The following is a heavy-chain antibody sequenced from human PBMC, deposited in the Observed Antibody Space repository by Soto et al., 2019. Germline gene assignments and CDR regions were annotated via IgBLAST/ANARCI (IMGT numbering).Heavy chain of an antibody. Sequence: ASVKVSCKASGYTFTSYYMHWVRQAPGQGLEWMGIINPSGGSTSYAQKFQGRVTMTRDTSTSTVYMELSSLRSEDTAVYYCARDSKAATDYYYGMDVWGQGTTVTVSS. D-gene: IGHD6-13*01. J-gene: IGHJ6*02. V-gene: IGHV1-46*01. CDR1: GYTFTSYY. CDR2: INPSGGST. CDR3: ARDSKAATDYYYGMDV.